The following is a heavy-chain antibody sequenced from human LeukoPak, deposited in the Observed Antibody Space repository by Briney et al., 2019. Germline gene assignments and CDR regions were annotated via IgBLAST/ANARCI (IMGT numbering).Heavy chain of an antibody. Sequence: PGGSLRLSCAASGFTFSSYSMNWVRQAPGKGLEWVSSISSSSSYIYYADSVKGRFTISRDNAKNSLYLQMNSLRAEDTAVYYCARSLRFLEWSSNPKLDYWGQGTLVTVSS. J-gene: IGHJ4*02. V-gene: IGHV3-21*01. CDR1: GFTFSSYS. CDR3: ARSLRFLEWSSNPKLDY. D-gene: IGHD3-3*01. CDR2: ISSSSSYI.